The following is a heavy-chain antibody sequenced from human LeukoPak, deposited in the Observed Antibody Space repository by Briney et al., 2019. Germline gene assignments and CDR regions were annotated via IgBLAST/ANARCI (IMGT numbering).Heavy chain of an antibody. CDR1: GVSISPYY. D-gene: IGHD1-26*01. Sequence: SETLSLTCTVPGVSISPYYWSWVRQHPGKGLEWLGYIYYSGSNNYNPSLNSRVTISVDTSKNQFSLKLSSMTAADAAVYYCARHGGGGESYPRVFDYWGRGNLVTVSS. J-gene: IGHJ4*02. CDR3: ARHGGGGESYPRVFDY. CDR2: IYYSGSN. V-gene: IGHV4-59*08.